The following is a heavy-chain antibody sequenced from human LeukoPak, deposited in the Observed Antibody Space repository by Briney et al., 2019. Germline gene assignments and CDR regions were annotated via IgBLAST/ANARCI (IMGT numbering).Heavy chain of an antibody. CDR2: IRYDGSNK. D-gene: IGHD6-19*01. Sequence: GGSLRLSCAASGFTFSSYSMSWVRQAPGKGLEWVAFIRYDGSNKYYADSVKGRFTISRDNSKSTLYLQMNSLRAEDTAVYYCARDPYSSGWSITPYFDYWGQGTLVTVSS. V-gene: IGHV3-30*02. J-gene: IGHJ4*02. CDR1: GFTFSSYS. CDR3: ARDPYSSGWSITPYFDY.